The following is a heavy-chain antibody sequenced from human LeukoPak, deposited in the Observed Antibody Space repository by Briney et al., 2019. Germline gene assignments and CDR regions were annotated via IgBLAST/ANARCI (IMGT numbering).Heavy chain of an antibody. D-gene: IGHD2-2*01. V-gene: IGHV1-69*05. Sequence: SVKVSCKASGGTFSSYAISWVRQAPGQGLEWMGGIIPIFGTANYAQKFQGRVTITTDESTSTAYMELSSLRSEDTAVYYCASPVPHKGVPAAPNDYYYYMDVWGKGTTVTVSS. J-gene: IGHJ6*03. CDR3: ASPVPHKGVPAAPNDYYYYMDV. CDR2: IIPIFGTA. CDR1: GGTFSSYA.